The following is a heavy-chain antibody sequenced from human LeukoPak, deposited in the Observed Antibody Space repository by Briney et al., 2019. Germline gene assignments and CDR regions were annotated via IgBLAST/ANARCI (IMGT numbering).Heavy chain of an antibody. CDR2: MNPNSGNT. J-gene: IGHJ5*02. CDR1: GYTFTSYD. V-gene: IGHV1-8*01. Sequence: ASVKVSRKASGYTFTSYDINWVRQATGQGLEWMGWMNPNSGNTGYAQKFQGRVTMTRNTSISTAYMELSSLRSEDTAVYYCARAVTTIAPNWFDPWGQGTLVTVSS. CDR3: ARAVTTIAPNWFDP. D-gene: IGHD4-11*01.